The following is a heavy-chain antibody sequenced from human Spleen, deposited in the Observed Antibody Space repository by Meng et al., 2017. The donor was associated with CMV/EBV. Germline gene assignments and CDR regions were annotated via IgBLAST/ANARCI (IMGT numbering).Heavy chain of an antibody. Sequence: FTGYYKNGVRKDPGQGFERMGWIKPKSGGKKYEKKLKGRVTMNRDTSISTAYMELSRLRSDDTALYYCARDLTEIYQETAPYNWLDPWGQGTLVTVSS. CDR3: ARDLTEIYQETAPYNWLDP. CDR2: IKPKSGGK. V-gene: IGHV1-2*02. CDR1: FTGYY. J-gene: IGHJ5*02. D-gene: IGHD1-14*01.